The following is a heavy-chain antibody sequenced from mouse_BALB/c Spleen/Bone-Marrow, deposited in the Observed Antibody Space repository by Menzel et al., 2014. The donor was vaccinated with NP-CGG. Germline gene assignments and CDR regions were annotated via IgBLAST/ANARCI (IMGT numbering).Heavy chain of an antibody. CDR3: ARPLYDGYYVAY. J-gene: IGHJ3*01. CDR1: GFTFTDYY. CDR2: ISHGGGRT. D-gene: IGHD2-3*01. Sequence: EVQRVESGGGLVQPGGSLKLSCATSGFTFTDYYMYWVRQTPGKGLEWVAYISHGGGRTYYPDTVKGRFTISRDNAKNTLYLKMSRQKSEDTDMYYCARPLYDGYYVAYWGQGTLVTVSA. V-gene: IGHV5-12*02.